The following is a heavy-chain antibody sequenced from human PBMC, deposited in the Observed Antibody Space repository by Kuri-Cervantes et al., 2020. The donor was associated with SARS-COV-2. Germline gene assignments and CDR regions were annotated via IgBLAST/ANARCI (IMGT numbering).Heavy chain of an antibody. J-gene: IGHJ4*01. CDR2: IDWDDDK. V-gene: IGHV2-70*04. CDR3: ARINPRTTGWYDFDY. D-gene: IGHD6-19*01. Sequence: SGPTLVKPTQTLTLTCTFSDFSLNTYGMRVSWIRQPPGKALEWLARIDWDDDKFYSPSLRTRLTISKDSSKNQVVLTMTNMDPVDTATYYCARINPRTTGWYDFDYWGHGTLVTVSS. CDR1: DFSLNTYGMR.